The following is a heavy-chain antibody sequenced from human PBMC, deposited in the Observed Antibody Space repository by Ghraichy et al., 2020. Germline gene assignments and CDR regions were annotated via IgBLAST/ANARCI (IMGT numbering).Heavy chain of an antibody. CDR1: GYTFSSYG. CDR3: ARDAYGSGSYYSQPPFDY. CDR2: IDTYNGNT. D-gene: IGHD3-10*01. V-gene: IGHV1-18*04. Sequence: ASVKVSCKASGYTFSSYGISWVRQAPGQGLEWMGWIDTYNGNTNYAQRLQGRLTMTTDTSTSTAYMELRSLRSDDTAVYYCARDAYGSGSYYSQPPFDYWGQGTLVTVSS. J-gene: IGHJ4*02.